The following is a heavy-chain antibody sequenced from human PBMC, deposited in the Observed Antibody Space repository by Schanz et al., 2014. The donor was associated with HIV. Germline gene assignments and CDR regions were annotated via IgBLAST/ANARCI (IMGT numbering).Heavy chain of an antibody. CDR2: INSDNGT. V-gene: IGHV1-2*02. CDR1: AYSFSGYY. Sequence: QVQLVQSGAEVKKPGASVTVSCKASAYSFSGYYIHWVRQAPGQGLEWMGWINSDNGTNYAQKFQGRVTMSMDTSISTAYMELSRLRSDDTAVYYCARGRSGYCSGGSCPYGRYYFDYWGQGTLVSVSS. CDR3: ARGRSGYCSGGSCPYGRYYFDY. D-gene: IGHD2-15*01. J-gene: IGHJ4*02.